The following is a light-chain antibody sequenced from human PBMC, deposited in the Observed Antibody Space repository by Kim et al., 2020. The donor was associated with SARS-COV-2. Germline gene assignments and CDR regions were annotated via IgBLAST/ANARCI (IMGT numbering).Light chain of an antibody. CDR2: GAS. Sequence: ILMTQSPDTMSVSPGDRVTLSCGASQTVKNNLAWYQQRPGQPPKLLVFGASTRAADVPDRFSARGSGTEFTLTITSLQSEDFATYYCQQYDNWPPFTFGGGTKVDIK. J-gene: IGKJ4*01. CDR1: QTVKNN. CDR3: QQYDNWPPFT. V-gene: IGKV3D-15*01.